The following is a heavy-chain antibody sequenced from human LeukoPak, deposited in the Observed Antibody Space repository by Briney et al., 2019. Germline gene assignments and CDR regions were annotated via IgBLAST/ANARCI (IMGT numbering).Heavy chain of an antibody. CDR3: ARESVPMWFGELSDAFDI. CDR1: GGPIGSYY. Sequence: PSETLSLTCTVSGGPIGSYYWSWIRQPPGKGLEWIGYIYYSGSTNYNPSLKSRVTISVDTSKNQFSLKLSSVTAADTAVYYCARESVPMWFGELSDAFDIWGQGTMVTVSS. V-gene: IGHV4-59*01. J-gene: IGHJ3*02. D-gene: IGHD3-10*01. CDR2: IYYSGST.